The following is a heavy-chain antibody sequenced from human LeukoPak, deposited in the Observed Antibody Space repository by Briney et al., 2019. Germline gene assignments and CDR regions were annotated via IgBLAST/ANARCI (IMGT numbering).Heavy chain of an antibody. Sequence: PGGSLRLSCAASGCTLSSYEMNWVRLAPGKGLEWISYISRTGNSIYYADSVKGRFTISRDSAKNSLYLQMNSLRAEDTAVYYCARGPYSSNWYVDYWGQGTLVTVAS. CDR3: ARGPYSSNWYVDY. CDR2: ISRTGNSI. D-gene: IGHD6-13*01. J-gene: IGHJ4*02. V-gene: IGHV3-48*03. CDR1: GCTLSSYE.